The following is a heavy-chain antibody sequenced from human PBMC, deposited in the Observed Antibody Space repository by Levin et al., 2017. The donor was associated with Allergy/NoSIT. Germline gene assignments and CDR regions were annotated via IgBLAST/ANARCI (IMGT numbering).Heavy chain of an antibody. V-gene: IGHV3-23*01. Sequence: GESLKISCAASGYTFSNYAMSWVRQAPGKGLEWVSGISISGGTTFYADSVKGRFTISRDNSKNTLYLQMNSLRAEDTAHYYCAKVHYSSGWVDPDYWGQGILVTVSP. CDR3: AKVHYSSGWVDPDY. D-gene: IGHD6-19*01. J-gene: IGHJ4*02. CDR2: ISISGGTT. CDR1: GYTFSNYA.